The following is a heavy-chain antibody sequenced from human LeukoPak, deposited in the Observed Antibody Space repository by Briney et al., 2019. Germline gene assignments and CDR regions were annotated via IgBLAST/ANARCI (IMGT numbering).Heavy chain of an antibody. V-gene: IGHV3-21*06. J-gene: IGHJ4*02. D-gene: IGHD5-12*01. CDR2: ISSRSSYI. CDR1: GFTFCSYW. CDR3: ARDPFSGYDKRVYYFDY. Sequence: GGSLRLSCAASGFTFCSYWMSWVRQAPGKGLEWVSSISSRSSYIYYADSVKGRFTISRDNAKSSLYLQMNSLRAEDTAVYYCARDPFSGYDKRVYYFDYWGQGTLVTVSS.